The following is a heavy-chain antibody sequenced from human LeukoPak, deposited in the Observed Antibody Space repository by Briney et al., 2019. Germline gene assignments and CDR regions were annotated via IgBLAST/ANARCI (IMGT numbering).Heavy chain of an antibody. CDR1: GASFSSGDQY. V-gene: IGHV4-31*03. J-gene: IGHJ4*02. D-gene: IGHD3-22*01. CDR3: SRGLDSRKLGY. Sequence: SETLSLTCTVSGASFSSGDQYWNWIRQSPGRGVEWIGTIHPSRLLYNNPSLESRLTISIDTSKNQFSLNLNSVTAADTAVYFCSRGLDSRKLGYWGQGTLVTVSS. CDR2: IHPSRLL.